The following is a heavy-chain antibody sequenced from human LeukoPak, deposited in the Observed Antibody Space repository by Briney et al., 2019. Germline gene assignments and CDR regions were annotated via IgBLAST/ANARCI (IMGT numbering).Heavy chain of an antibody. J-gene: IGHJ4*02. CDR3: ARGLCGGDCYDY. D-gene: IGHD2-21*01. CDR1: GFTFSSHW. CDR2: IKKDVGEK. V-gene: IGHV3-7*01. Sequence: GGSLRLSCAASGFTFSSHWMTWIRQAPGKGLEWVASIKKDVGEKFYVDSVKGRFTISRDNAKNSLYLQMNSLRAEDTAVYYCARGLCGGDCYDYWGQGTLVTVSS.